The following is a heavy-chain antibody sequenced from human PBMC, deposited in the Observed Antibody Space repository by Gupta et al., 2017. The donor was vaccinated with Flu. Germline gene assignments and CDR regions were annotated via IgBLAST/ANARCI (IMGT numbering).Heavy chain of an antibody. J-gene: IGHJ6*02. CDR1: GFTSSNHA. Sequence: EVQLVESGGGLVPPGGSLILSCAASGFTSSNHAMNWVRHAPGKGLECVSNISSRGSTIYYADSVKGRFTISRDNAENLLYLQMNSLRAADTAVYYCVAASDHYYGMDVWGQGTTVTVSS. V-gene: IGHV3-48*03. CDR2: ISSRGSTI. CDR3: VAASDHYYGMDV.